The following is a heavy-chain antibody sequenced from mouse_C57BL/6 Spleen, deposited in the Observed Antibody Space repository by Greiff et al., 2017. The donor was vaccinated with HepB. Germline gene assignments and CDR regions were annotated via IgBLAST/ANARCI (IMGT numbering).Heavy chain of an antibody. V-gene: IGHV1-19*01. J-gene: IGHJ4*01. CDR2: INPYNGGT. Sequence: VQLQQSGPVLVKPGASVKMSCKASGYTFTDYYMNWVKQSHGKSLEWIGVINPYNGGTSYNQKFKGKATLAVDKSSITAYMELNSLTSEDSAVYYCARRGGGYAMDYWGQGTSVTVSS. CDR1: GYTFTDYY. CDR3: ARRGGGYAMDY.